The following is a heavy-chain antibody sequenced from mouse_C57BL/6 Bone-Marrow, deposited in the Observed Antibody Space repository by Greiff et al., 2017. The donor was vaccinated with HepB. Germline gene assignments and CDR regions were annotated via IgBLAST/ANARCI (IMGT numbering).Heavy chain of an antibody. V-gene: IGHV1-52*01. CDR3: ARGSTMVTTGAY. CDR2: IDPSDSEP. Sequence: QVHVKQPGAELVRPGSSVKLSCTASGYTFTSSWMPWVKQRPIQGLEWIGNIDPSDSEPHYNQRFKDKATLTVDKSSSTAYMQLSSLTSEDSAVYYCARGSTMVTTGAYWGQGTLVTVSA. CDR1: GYTFTSSW. D-gene: IGHD2-2*01. J-gene: IGHJ3*01.